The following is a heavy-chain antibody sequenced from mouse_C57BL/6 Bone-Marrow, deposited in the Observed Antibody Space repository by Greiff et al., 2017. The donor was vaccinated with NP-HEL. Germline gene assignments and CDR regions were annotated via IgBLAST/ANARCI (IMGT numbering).Heavy chain of an antibody. CDR2: IDPETGGT. CDR1: GYTFTDYE. J-gene: IGHJ2*01. V-gene: IGHV1-15*01. Sequence: VQLQQSGAELVRPGASVTLSCKAPGYTFTDYEMHWVKQTPVHGLEWIGAIDPETGGTAYNQKFKGKAILTADKSSSTAYMELRSLTSEDSAVYYCTRSLPLYYYGSSYFDYWGQGTTLTVSS. CDR3: TRSLPLYYYGSSYFDY. D-gene: IGHD1-1*01.